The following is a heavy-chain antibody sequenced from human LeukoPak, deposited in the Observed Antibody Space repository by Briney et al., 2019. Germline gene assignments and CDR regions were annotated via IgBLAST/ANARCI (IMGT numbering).Heavy chain of an antibody. V-gene: IGHV3-21*01. CDR3: AREGLRYYYDSSGYYAFDY. D-gene: IGHD3-22*01. CDR2: ISSSSSYI. J-gene: IGHJ4*02. Sequence: GGSLRLSCAASGFTFSSYSMNWVRQAPGKGLEWVSSISSSSSYIYYADSVKGRFTNSRDNAKNSLYLQMNSLRAEDTAVYYCAREGLRYYYDSSGYYAFDYWGQGTLVTVSS. CDR1: GFTFSSYS.